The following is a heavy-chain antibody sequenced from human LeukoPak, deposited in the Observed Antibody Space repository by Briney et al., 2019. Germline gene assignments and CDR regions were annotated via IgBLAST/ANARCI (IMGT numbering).Heavy chain of an antibody. V-gene: IGHV1-69*13. CDR2: IVPIFGTA. Sequence: SVKVSCKASGGTFSSYAISWVRQAPGQGLEWMGGIVPIFGTANYAQKFQGRVTITADESTSTAYMELSSLRSDDTAVYYCARGSPARYYDSSDYYYGMDVWGRGTTVTVSS. CDR1: GGTFSSYA. CDR3: ARGSPARYYDSSDYYYGMDV. J-gene: IGHJ6*02. D-gene: IGHD3-22*01.